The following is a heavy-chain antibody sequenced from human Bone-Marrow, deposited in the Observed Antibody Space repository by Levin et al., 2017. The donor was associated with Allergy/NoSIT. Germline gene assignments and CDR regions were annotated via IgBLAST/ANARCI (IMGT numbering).Heavy chain of an antibody. CDR1: AYTFTKYG. CDR2: ISPYNGKT. J-gene: IGHJ6*02. V-gene: IGHV1-18*01. D-gene: IGHD2-15*01. Sequence: ASVKVSCKASAYTFTKYGISWVRQAPGQGLEWMGWISPYNGKTNYAENLQGRITMTTDTSTSTAYLEVRSLRSDDTAVYYCARDRADTVLVGADGYYFYGMDVWGQGTTVTVSS. CDR3: ARDRADTVLVGADGYYFYGMDV.